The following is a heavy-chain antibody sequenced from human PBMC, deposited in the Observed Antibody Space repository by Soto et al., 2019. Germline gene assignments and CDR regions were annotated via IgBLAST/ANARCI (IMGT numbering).Heavy chain of an antibody. Sequence: SETLSLTCVVSGYSISSGYYWGWIRQPPGKGLEWIGSIYHSGSTYYNPSLKSRVTISVDTSKNQFSLKLSSVTAADTAVYYCALTDSCGYYRGSIAFDIWGQGTMVTVSS. CDR1: GYSISSGYY. D-gene: IGHD3-22*01. J-gene: IGHJ3*02. CDR2: IYHSGST. CDR3: ALTDSCGYYRGSIAFDI. V-gene: IGHV4-38-2*01.